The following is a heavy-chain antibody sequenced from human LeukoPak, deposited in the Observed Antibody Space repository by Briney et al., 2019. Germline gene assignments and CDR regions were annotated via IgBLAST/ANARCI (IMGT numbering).Heavy chain of an antibody. CDR2: INPSGSST. J-gene: IGHJ6*03. Sequence: ASVKVSCKASGYSFTSHYMHWVRQAPGQGLEWLGLINPSGSSTLYAQKFQGRVTMTRDMSTTTDYMELSSLRSEDTAVYYCARDRLYYYGSGSYMDVWGKGTTVTVSS. CDR1: GYSFTSHY. CDR3: ARDRLYYYGSGSYMDV. D-gene: IGHD3-10*01. V-gene: IGHV1-46*01.